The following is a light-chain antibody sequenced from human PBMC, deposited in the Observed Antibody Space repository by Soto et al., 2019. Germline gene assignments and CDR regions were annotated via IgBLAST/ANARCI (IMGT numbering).Light chain of an antibody. J-gene: IGKJ5*01. CDR1: QSVSSSF. CDR2: GAS. V-gene: IGKV3-20*01. Sequence: EIVLTQSPGTLSLSPGERATLSCRASQSVSSSFLALFHQKPGLAPRLLIYGASSRVTGIPVRFSGSGSGTDFTLTISRLEPEDFAVYYCQQYGSSPPTYTFGQGTRLEIK. CDR3: QQYGSSPPTYT.